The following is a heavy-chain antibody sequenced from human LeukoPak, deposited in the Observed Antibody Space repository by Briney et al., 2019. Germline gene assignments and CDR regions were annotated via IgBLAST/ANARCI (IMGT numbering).Heavy chain of an antibody. CDR2: INPNSGGT. J-gene: IGHJ4*02. V-gene: IGHV1-2*02. Sequence: GASVQVSCKASGYTFTGYYMHWVRQAPGQGLEWMGWINPNSGGTNYAQKFQGRVTMTRDTSISTAYMDLSRLRSGDTAVYYCARAATMIVVVIPDFDYWGQRTLVTVSS. CDR1: GYTFTGYY. CDR3: ARAATMIVVVIPDFDY. D-gene: IGHD3-22*01.